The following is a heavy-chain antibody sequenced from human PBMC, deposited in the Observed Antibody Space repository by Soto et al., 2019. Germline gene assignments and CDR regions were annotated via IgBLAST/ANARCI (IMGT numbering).Heavy chain of an antibody. CDR2: ISGSGGST. D-gene: IGHD3-9*01. V-gene: IGHV3-23*01. CDR3: AKDHDILTGYYNQGSAIDY. CDR1: GFTFSSYA. J-gene: IGHJ4*02. Sequence: GSLRLSCAASGFTFSSYAMSWVRQAPGKGLEWVSAISGSGGSTYYADSVKGRFTISRDNSKNTLYLQMNSLRAEDTAVYYCAKDHDILTGYYNQGSAIDYWGQGTLVTVSS.